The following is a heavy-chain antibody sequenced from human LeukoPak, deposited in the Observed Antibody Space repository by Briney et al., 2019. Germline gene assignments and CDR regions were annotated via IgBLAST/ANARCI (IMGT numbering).Heavy chain of an antibody. D-gene: IGHD6-19*01. Sequence: GGSLRLSCAASGFTFDDYAMHCVRQAPGKGLEWVSGTSWNSGSIAYADSVKGRFTISRDNAKNSLYLQMNSLRAEDTALYYCAKDLVAGNFDYWGQGTLVTVSS. CDR2: TSWNSGSI. J-gene: IGHJ4*02. CDR3: AKDLVAGNFDY. V-gene: IGHV3-9*01. CDR1: GFTFDDYA.